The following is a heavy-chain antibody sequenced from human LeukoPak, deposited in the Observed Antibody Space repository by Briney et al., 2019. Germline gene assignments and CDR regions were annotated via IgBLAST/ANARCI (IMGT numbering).Heavy chain of an antibody. Sequence: ASVKVSCKASGYTFTEYYMHWVRQAPGQGLEWMRWINPNSGDTNYAQKFQGRVTMTTDTSTSTAYMELRSLRSDDTAVYYCARGFPPRRNYDSSGYYSYYFDHWGQGTLVTVSS. V-gene: IGHV1-2*02. CDR3: ARGFPPRRNYDSSGYYSYYFDH. CDR1: GYTFTEYY. CDR2: INPNSGDT. J-gene: IGHJ4*02. D-gene: IGHD3-22*01.